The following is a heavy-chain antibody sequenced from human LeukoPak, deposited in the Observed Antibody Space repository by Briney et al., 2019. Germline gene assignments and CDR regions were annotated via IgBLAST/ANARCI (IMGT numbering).Heavy chain of an antibody. D-gene: IGHD6-19*01. J-gene: IGHJ1*01. CDR2: ISYDGSNK. Sequence: GGSLRLSCAASGFTFSSYGMHWVRQAPGKGLEWVAVISYDGSNKYYADSVKGRFTISRDNSKNTLYLQVNSLRAEDTAVYYCAKGGMYSSGWYGYFQHWGQGTLVTVSS. V-gene: IGHV3-30*18. CDR1: GFTFSSYG. CDR3: AKGGMYSSGWYGYFQH.